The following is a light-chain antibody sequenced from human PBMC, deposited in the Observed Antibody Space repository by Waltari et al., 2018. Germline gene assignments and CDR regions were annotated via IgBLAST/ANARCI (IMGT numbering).Light chain of an antibody. Sequence: DIVMTQSPDSLAVSLGERAPLNCNSRQSVLYSSNNKNYLAWYQQKPGQPPKLLIYWASTRESGVPDRFSGSGSGTDFTLTISSLQAEDVAVYYCQQYYSTPETFGQGTKVEIK. CDR2: WAS. J-gene: IGKJ1*01. V-gene: IGKV4-1*01. CDR1: QSVLYSSNNKNY. CDR3: QQYYSTPET.